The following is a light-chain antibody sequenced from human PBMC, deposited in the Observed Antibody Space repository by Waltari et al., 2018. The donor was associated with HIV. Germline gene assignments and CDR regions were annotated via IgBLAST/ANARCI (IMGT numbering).Light chain of an antibody. J-gene: IGLJ2*01. CDR2: DVS. V-gene: IGLV2-11*01. CDR3: CSYAGSFTVV. CDR1: SSDVGGYTY. Sequence: SALTQPRPVSGSPGPSVTTSCTGTSSDVGGYTYVSWYQQHPGKAPKLMIYDVSKRPSGVPDRFSGSKSGNTASLTISGLQAEDEADYYCCSYAGSFTVVFGGGTKLTVL.